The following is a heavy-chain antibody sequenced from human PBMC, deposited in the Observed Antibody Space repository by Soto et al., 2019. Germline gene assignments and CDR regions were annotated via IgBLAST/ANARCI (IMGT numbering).Heavy chain of an antibody. J-gene: IGHJ6*02. CDR2: IYSGGST. V-gene: IGHV3-66*01. D-gene: IGHD1-26*01. Sequence: GGSLRLSCAASGFTVSSNYMSWVRQAPGKGLEWVSVIYSGGSTYYADSVKGRFTISRDNSKNTLYLQMNSLRAEDTAVYYCANVRMGRSLYQYYAMDVWGQGTTVTVSS. CDR3: ANVRMGRSLYQYYAMDV. CDR1: GFTVSSNY.